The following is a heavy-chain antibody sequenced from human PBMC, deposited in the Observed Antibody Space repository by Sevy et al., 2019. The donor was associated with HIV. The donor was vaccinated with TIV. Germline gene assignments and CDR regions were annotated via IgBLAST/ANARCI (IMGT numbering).Heavy chain of an antibody. Sequence: GGSLRLSCAASGFTFTNYGMHWVRQAPGKGLEWVSGISNSGANTYYADSGRGRFTVSRDNSKNTVYLQLNGLRAEDTAIYYCAKEWTLLSDWYGEFDYWGQGTLVTVSS. D-gene: IGHD6-19*01. CDR1: GFTFTNYG. V-gene: IGHV3-23*01. CDR2: ISNSGANT. CDR3: AKEWTLLSDWYGEFDY. J-gene: IGHJ4*02.